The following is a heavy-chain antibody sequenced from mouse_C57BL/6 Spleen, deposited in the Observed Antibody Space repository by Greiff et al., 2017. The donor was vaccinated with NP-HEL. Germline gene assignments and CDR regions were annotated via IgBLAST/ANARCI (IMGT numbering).Heavy chain of an antibody. Sequence: EVQLQQSGPELVKPGASVKIPCKASGYTFTDYNMDWVKQSHGKSLEWIGDINPNNGGTIYNQKFKGKATLTVDKSSSTAYMELRSLTSEDTAVYYCARSENLDGYYVYFDVWGTGTTVTVSS. CDR1: GYTFTDYN. CDR3: ARSENLDGYYVYFDV. D-gene: IGHD2-3*01. J-gene: IGHJ1*03. CDR2: INPNNGGT. V-gene: IGHV1-18*01.